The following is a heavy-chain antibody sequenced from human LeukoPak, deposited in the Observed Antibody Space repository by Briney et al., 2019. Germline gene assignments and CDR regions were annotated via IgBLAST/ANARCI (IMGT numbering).Heavy chain of an antibody. D-gene: IGHD1-7*01. V-gene: IGHV3-21*01. CDR2: ISSSSRYI. J-gene: IGHJ5*02. CDR1: GFTFSSYS. Sequence: GGSLRLSCAASGFTFSSYSMNWVRQAPGKGLEGVSAISSSSRYIYYADSVKGRFTISRDNAKNSLYLQMNSLRAEDTAVYYCARDHITGTTYWFDPWGQGTLVTVSS. CDR3: ARDHITGTTYWFDP.